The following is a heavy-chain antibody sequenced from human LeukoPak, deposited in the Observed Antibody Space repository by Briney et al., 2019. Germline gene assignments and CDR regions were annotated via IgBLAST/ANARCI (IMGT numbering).Heavy chain of an antibody. CDR3: SDPGVGF. CDR1: GFTFSSYW. J-gene: IGHJ4*02. D-gene: IGHD3-3*01. CDR2: IKQDGNEK. Sequence: GGSLRLSCAASGFTFSSYWMAWVRQAPGKGPEWVATIKQDGNEKNYVDSVKGRFTISRDNGKNSLYLEMNSLRAEDTAVYYCSDPGVGFWGQGTLVTVSS. V-gene: IGHV3-7*03.